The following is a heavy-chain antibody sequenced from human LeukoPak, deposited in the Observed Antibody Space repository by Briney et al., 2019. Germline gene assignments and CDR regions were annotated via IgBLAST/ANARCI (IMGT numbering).Heavy chain of an antibody. CDR2: ISSNGGST. J-gene: IGHJ4*02. CDR3: LKVPNYSSGY. CDR1: GFTFSTYA. D-gene: IGHD6-25*01. Sequence: QTGGSLRPSCAASGFTFSTYAMTWVRQAPGKLLESVSTISSNGGSTYYADSVKGRFTISRDNSMYTLYLQMSSLTAEDTAVYYCLKVPNYSSGYWGQGTLVTVSS. V-gene: IGHV3-64D*09.